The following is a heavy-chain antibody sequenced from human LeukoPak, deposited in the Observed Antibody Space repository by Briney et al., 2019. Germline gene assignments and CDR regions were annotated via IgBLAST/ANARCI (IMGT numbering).Heavy chain of an antibody. CDR2: IIPIFGTA. V-gene: IGHV1-69*05. J-gene: IGHJ4*02. CDR3: ATNRGVVVTAIDY. D-gene: IGHD2-21*02. Sequence: AASVKVSCKASGGTFSSYAISWVRQAPGQGLEWMGGIIPIFGTANYAQKFQGRVTITTDESTSTAYMELSSLRSEDTAVYYCATNRGVVVTAIDYWAREPWSPSPQ. CDR1: GGTFSSYA.